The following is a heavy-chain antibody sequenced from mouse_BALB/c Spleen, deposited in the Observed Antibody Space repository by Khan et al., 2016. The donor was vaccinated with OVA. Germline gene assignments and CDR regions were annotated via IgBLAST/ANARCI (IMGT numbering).Heavy chain of an antibody. J-gene: IGHJ3*01. Sequence: QVQLQQSGPELVKPGASVKLSCKASGYTFTSYYLYWVKQRPGQGLEWIGEINPSNGGTNFNEKFKDKATLTVDNSSSTTSMQLSSLTSEDSAVYYCTRGGYSSFAYWGQGTLVTVSA. CDR3: TRGGYSSFAY. D-gene: IGHD1-3*01. CDR1: GYTFTSYY. V-gene: IGHV1S81*02. CDR2: INPSNGGT.